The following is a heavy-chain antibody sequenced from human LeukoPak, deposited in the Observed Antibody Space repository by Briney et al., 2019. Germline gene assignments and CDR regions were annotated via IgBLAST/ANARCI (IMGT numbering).Heavy chain of an antibody. CDR3: ATSNIAARDY. J-gene: IGHJ4*02. D-gene: IGHD6-6*01. CDR2: INHSGST. CDR1: GGSFSGYY. Sequence: SETLSLTCAVYGGSFSGYYWSWIRQPPGKGLEWIGEINHSGSTNYNPSLKSRVTISVDTSKNQFSLKLSSVTAADTAVYYCATSNIAARDYWGQGTLVTVSS. V-gene: IGHV4-34*01.